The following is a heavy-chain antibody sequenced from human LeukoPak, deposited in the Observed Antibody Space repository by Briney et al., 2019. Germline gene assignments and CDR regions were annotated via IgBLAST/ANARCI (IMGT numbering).Heavy chain of an antibody. J-gene: IGHJ4*02. Sequence: GGSLRLSCAASGNYWMHWVRQVPGKGLVWVSHINSDGSWTSYADSAKGRFTISKDNAKNTVYLQMNSLRAEDTAAYYYVSFYETYWGRGTLVTVSS. CDR3: VSFYETY. V-gene: IGHV3-74*01. CDR2: INSDGSWT. D-gene: IGHD2/OR15-2a*01. CDR1: GNYW.